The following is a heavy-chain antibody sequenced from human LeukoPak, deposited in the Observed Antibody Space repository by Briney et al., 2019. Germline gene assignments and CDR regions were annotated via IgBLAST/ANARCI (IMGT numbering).Heavy chain of an antibody. CDR2: IWYDGSNK. CDR1: GFTFSSYG. V-gene: IGHV3-33*01. D-gene: IGHD3-3*01. J-gene: IGHJ4*02. Sequence: GGSLRLSCAASGFTFSSYGMHWARQAPGKGLEWVAVIWYDGSNKYYADSVKGRFTISRDNSKNTLYLQMNSLRAEDTAVYYCGGMEYYFDYWGQGTLVTVSS. CDR3: GGMEYYFDY.